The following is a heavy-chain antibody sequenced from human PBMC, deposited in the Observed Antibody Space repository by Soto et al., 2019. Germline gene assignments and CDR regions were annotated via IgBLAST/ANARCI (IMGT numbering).Heavy chain of an antibody. D-gene: IGHD7-27*01. Sequence: GGSLRLSXAASGFTFSSYAMHWVRQAPGKGLEWVAVISYDGSNKYYADSVKGRFTISRDNSKNTLYLQMNSLRAEDTAVYYCARDSSNSNWGSESGYFDYWGQGTLVTVSS. V-gene: IGHV3-30-3*01. CDR1: GFTFSSYA. CDR3: ARDSSNSNWGSESGYFDY. J-gene: IGHJ4*02. CDR2: ISYDGSNK.